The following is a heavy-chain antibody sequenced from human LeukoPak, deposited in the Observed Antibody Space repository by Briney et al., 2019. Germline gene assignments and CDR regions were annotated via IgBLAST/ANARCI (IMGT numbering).Heavy chain of an antibody. D-gene: IGHD2-8*01. CDR3: ARVVRNYFDY. V-gene: IGHV3-23*01. CDR2: ISESGSGT. Sequence: PGGSLRLSCAASGFSFSSFAMSWVRQAPGKGLEWVSSISESGSGTYYADSVKGRFTISRHNSKNTLYLQMNSLRAEDTAVYYCARVVRNYFDYWGQGTLVTVSS. CDR1: GFSFSSFA. J-gene: IGHJ4*02.